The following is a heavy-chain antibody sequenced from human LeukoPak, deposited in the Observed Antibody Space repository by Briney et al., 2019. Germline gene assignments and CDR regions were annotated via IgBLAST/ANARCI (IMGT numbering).Heavy chain of an antibody. CDR1: GFTFSDYS. V-gene: IGHV3-48*01. CDR2: ISSSGSTI. D-gene: IGHD6-19*01. Sequence: GGSLRLSCAASGFTFSDYSMNWVRQAPGKGLEWVSYISSSGSTIYYADSVKGRLTISRDNSKNTLYLQMNSLRAEDTAVYYCAKDRRSSGWYRDDAFDIWGQGTMVTVSS. J-gene: IGHJ3*02. CDR3: AKDRRSSGWYRDDAFDI.